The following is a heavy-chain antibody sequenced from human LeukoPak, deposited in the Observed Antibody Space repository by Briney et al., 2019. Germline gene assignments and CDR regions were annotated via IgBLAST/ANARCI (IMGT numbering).Heavy chain of an antibody. J-gene: IGHJ4*02. CDR3: ARRGDAVRAHFDY. Sequence: GESLKISCKGSGYSFTNYWIGWVRQMPGIGLEWMGIIYPGDSDTRYSPSFQGQVTISADKSISTAYLQWSSLKASDTAMYYCARRGDAVRAHFDYWAQETLVTVSS. D-gene: IGHD3-10*01. CDR1: GYSFTNYW. CDR2: IYPGDSDT. V-gene: IGHV5-51*01.